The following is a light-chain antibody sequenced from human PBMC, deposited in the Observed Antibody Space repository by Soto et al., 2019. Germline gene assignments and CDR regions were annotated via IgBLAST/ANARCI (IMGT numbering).Light chain of an antibody. CDR1: QSVSSNY. CDR3: HQYDSSYT. CDR2: GAS. Sequence: EIVLTQSPGTLSLSAGERATLSCRASQSVSSNYLAWYQQKPGQAPRLLIYGASSRATGIPDRFSGSGSGTDFTITISRLEPEDFAVYYCHQYDSSYTFGQGTKLEIK. V-gene: IGKV3-20*01. J-gene: IGKJ2*01.